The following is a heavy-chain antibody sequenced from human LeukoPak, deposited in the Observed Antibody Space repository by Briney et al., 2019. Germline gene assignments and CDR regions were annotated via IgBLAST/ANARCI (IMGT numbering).Heavy chain of an antibody. CDR3: ARDQHGDYEGGFDY. Sequence: SETLSLTCTVSGGSVSSGSYDWGWIRQPPGKGLEWIVYIYYSGSTNYNPSLKSRVTISVDTSKNQFSLKLSSVTAADTAVYYCARDQHGDYEGGFDYWGQGTLVTVSS. V-gene: IGHV4-61*01. D-gene: IGHD4-17*01. CDR1: GGSVSSGSYD. J-gene: IGHJ4*02. CDR2: IYYSGST.